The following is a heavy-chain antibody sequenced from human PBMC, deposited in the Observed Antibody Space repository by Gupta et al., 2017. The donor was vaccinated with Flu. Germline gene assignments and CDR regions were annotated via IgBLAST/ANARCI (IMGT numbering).Heavy chain of an antibody. V-gene: IGHV1-69*06. D-gene: IGHD3-22*01. CDR3: AFGRGPISYNYLDP. CDR1: GGTFSSYA. CDR2: IIPIFGAT. J-gene: IGHJ5*02. Sequence: QVHLVQSGAEVKRPGSSLKVSCKASGGTFSSYAISWVRQAPGQRPEWMGGIIPIFGATNYAQKFQGRVTITADKSTTTVYMELSGLTSEDTAVYYCAFGRGPISYNYLDPWGQGSLVTVSS.